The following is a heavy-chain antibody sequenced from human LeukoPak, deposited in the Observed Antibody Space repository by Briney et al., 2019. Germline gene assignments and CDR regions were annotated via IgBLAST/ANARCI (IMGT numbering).Heavy chain of an antibody. CDR1: GGTFSSYA. CDR3: ARARYDSSGYSRSPFDY. Sequence: ASVKVSCKASGGTFSSYAISWVRQAPGQGLEWMGGIIPIFGTANYAQKFQGRVTITADKSTSTAYMELSSLRSEDTAVYYCARARYDSSGYSRSPFDYWGQGTLVTVSS. D-gene: IGHD3-22*01. J-gene: IGHJ4*02. V-gene: IGHV1-69*06. CDR2: IIPIFGTA.